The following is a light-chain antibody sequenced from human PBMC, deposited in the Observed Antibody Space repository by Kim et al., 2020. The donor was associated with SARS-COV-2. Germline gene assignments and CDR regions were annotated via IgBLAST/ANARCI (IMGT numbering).Light chain of an antibody. V-gene: IGKV1-5*03. Sequence: DIQMTQSPSTLSASVGDRVTITCRASQSISKYLAWYQQKPGQAPKLLICKASNLESGVPSRFSGSGSGTEFVLTITNLQPDDSATYFGQQCSTSSYSFGQGTKLEI. CDR3: QQCSTSSYS. CDR2: KAS. CDR1: QSISKY. J-gene: IGKJ2*03.